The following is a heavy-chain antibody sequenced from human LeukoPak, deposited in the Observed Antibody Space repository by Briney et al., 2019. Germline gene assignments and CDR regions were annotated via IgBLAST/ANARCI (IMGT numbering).Heavy chain of an antibody. CDR1: GFTVSSNY. D-gene: IGHD3-10*01. Sequence: GGSLRLSCAASGFTVSSNYMSWVRQAPGKGLEWVSVIYSGGSTYYADSVKGRFTISRDNSKNTLYLQMNSLRAEDTAVYYCASQGGVLLWFGEMGYWGQGILVTVSS. J-gene: IGHJ4*02. CDR3: ASQGGVLLWFGEMGY. V-gene: IGHV3-66*04. CDR2: IYSGGST.